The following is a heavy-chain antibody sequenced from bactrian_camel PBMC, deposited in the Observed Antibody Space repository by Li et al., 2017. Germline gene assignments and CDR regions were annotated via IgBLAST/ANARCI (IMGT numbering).Heavy chain of an antibody. CDR3: ATGVVAGKEYNY. D-gene: IGHD6*01. V-gene: IGHV3S40*01. CDR2: IDSGGGPA. CDR1: GFMTSMAA. J-gene: IGHJ4*01. Sequence: VQLVESGGGLVRPGGSLRLSCVASGFMTSMAAMSWVRQAPGKGFEWVSTIDSGGGPASDADWVKGRFAASRDSSKNTLYLQMNSLKSEDTALYYCATGVVAGKEYNYWGQGTQVTVS.